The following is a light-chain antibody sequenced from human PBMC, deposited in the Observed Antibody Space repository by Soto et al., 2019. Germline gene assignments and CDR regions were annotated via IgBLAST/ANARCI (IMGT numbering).Light chain of an antibody. CDR3: QQYGSSGT. V-gene: IGKV3-20*01. CDR1: ESVSSIY. CDR2: GAS. Sequence: ENVFTQSPGTLSLSPGERATLSCRASESVSSIYVAWYQQKPGQAPTLLIYGASTRTTGIPDRFSGSGSGTDFTLTISRLEPEDFAVYYCQQYGSSGTFGQGTKV. J-gene: IGKJ1*01.